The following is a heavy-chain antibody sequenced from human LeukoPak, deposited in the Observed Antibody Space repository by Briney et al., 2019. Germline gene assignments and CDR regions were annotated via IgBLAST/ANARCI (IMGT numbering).Heavy chain of an antibody. V-gene: IGHV3-53*01. CDR2: IQIDGTT. CDR3: TKAATTPVWAPDL. J-gene: IGHJ4*02. Sequence: GGSLRLSCVVSGLTVRNNYMSWVRQAPGKGLEWVSIIQIDGTTIYADFVKGRFTISRDTSKNRLYLEMDSLRAEDTAIYYCTKAATTPVWAPDLWGQGTLVTVSS. CDR1: GLTVRNNY. D-gene: IGHD1-1*01.